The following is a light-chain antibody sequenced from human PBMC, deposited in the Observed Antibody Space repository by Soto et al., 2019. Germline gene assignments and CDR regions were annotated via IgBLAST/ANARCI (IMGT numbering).Light chain of an antibody. V-gene: IGKV3-20*01. CDR1: QSVSSSY. CDR3: QQYGSSPVFT. Sequence: EIVLTQSPGTLALSPGERATLSCRASQSVSSSYLAGYQQKPGQAPRLRIYVASSRATGIPDRFSGSGSGTDFTLTISRLEPEDFAVYYCQQYGSSPVFTCGPGTKVDIK. J-gene: IGKJ3*01. CDR2: VAS.